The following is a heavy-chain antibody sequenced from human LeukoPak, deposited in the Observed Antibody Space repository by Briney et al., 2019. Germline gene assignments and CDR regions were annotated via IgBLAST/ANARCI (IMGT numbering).Heavy chain of an antibody. CDR1: GFTFSSYA. CDR3: ARDHGRRGSGSYYTGHVWYFDY. Sequence: GGSLRLSCAASGFTFSSYAMHWVRQAPGKGLEWVAVISYDGSNKYYADSVKGRFTISRDNSKNTLYLQMNSLRAEDTAVYYCARDHGRRGSGSYYTGHVWYFDYWGQGTLVTVSS. J-gene: IGHJ4*02. V-gene: IGHV3-30-3*01. D-gene: IGHD3-10*01. CDR2: ISYDGSNK.